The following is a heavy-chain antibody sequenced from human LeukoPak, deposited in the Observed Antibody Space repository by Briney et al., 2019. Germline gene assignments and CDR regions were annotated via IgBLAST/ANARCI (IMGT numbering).Heavy chain of an antibody. V-gene: IGHV6-1*01. J-gene: IGHJ5*02. CDR2: TYYRSTWYN. CDR1: GDSFSSNSVT. CDR3: ARRLTQYDCFDP. D-gene: IGHD2-2*01. Sequence: SQTLSLTCAISGDSFSSNSVTWNWIRQSPSRGLEWLGRTYYRSTWYNDYAVPVRGRITVNPDTSKNQFSLHLNSVTPEDTAVYYCARRLTQYDCFDPWGQGTLVTVSS.